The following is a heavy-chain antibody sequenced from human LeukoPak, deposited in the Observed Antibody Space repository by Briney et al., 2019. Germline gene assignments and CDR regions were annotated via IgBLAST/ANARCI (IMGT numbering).Heavy chain of an antibody. CDR1: GFTFGDYA. Sequence: PGRSLRLSCTGSGFTFGDYAMSWVRQAPGKGLEWIGFIRTNSYGGTTEYAASVKGRFTISRDDSKSIAYLQMDSLRAEDTGVYYCARDPPDYWGQGILVTVSS. CDR3: ARDPPDY. J-gene: IGHJ4*02. V-gene: IGHV3-49*04. CDR2: IRTNSYGGTT.